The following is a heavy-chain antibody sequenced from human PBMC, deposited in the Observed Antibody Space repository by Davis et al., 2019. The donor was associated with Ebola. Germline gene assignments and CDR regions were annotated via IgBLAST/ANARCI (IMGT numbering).Heavy chain of an antibody. CDR1: GVSFSGYY. V-gene: IGHV4-34*01. Sequence: SETLSLTCAVYGVSFSGYYWSWLRQPPVKGLEWIGEINHSGSTNYNPSIKSRVTISVDTSKNQFSLKLSSVTAEDTAVYYCARLYWGGDYWGQGTLVTVSS. CDR2: INHSGST. CDR3: ARLYWGGDY. J-gene: IGHJ4*02. D-gene: IGHD7-27*01.